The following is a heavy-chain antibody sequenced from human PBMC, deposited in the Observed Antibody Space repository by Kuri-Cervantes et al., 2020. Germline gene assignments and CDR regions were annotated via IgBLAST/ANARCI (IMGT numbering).Heavy chain of an antibody. CDR3: ARPKYCSGGSCLLKPSPYYYYGMDV. V-gene: IGHV3-30-3*01. CDR2: ISYDGSNK. Sequence: GGSLRLSCAASGFTFSSYAMHWVRQAPGKGLEWVAVISYDGSNKYYADSVKGRFTISRDNSKNTLYLQMNSLRAEDTAVYYCARPKYCSGGSCLLKPSPYYYYGMDVGGQGTTVTVSS. J-gene: IGHJ6*02. CDR1: GFTFSSYA. D-gene: IGHD2-15*01.